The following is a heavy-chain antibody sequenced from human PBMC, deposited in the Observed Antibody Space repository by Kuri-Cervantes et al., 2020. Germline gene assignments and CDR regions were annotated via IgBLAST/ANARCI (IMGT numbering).Heavy chain of an antibody. CDR2: VFTTGST. V-gene: IGHV4-4*07. Sequence: SETLSLTCTVSGGSISSYSWRWIRQPAGKGLEWIGRVFTTGSTNYNPSLKSRVTISVDTSKNQFSLKLSSVTAADTAVYYCAATPGELPWGQGTLVTVSS. D-gene: IGHD1-26*01. J-gene: IGHJ5*02. CDR1: GGSISSYS. CDR3: AATPGELP.